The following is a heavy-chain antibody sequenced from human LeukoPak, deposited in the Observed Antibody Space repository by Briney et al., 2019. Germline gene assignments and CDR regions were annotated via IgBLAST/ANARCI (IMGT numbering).Heavy chain of an antibody. D-gene: IGHD3-10*01. J-gene: IGHJ4*02. CDR2: IYPGDSDI. CDR3: ARLSVGYYYGSGSLYKYFDY. V-gene: IGHV5-51*01. Sequence: GESLKISCEGSGYSFTSYWIGWVRQMPGKGLEWMGIIYPGDSDIRYSPSFQGQVTISDDKSISTAYLQWSSLKALDTAMYYCARLSVGYYYGSGSLYKYFDYWGQGTLVTVSS. CDR1: GYSFTSYW.